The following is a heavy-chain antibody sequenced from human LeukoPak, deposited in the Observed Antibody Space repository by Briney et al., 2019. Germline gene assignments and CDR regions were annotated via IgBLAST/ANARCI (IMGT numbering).Heavy chain of an antibody. D-gene: IGHD4-17*01. CDR2: INPSGGST. CDR1: GYTFTSYY. Sequence: ASLTVSFKASGYTFTSYYMHWVRQAPGQGLEWMGIINPSGGSTSYAQKFQGRVTMTRDTSTSTVYMELSSLRSEDTAVYYCAREHGDYLLDYWGQGTLVTVSS. J-gene: IGHJ4*02. CDR3: AREHGDYLLDY. V-gene: IGHV1-46*01.